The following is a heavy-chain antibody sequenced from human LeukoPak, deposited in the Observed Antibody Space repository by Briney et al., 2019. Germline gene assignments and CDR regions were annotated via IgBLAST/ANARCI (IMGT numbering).Heavy chain of an antibody. CDR1: GYTFTSYY. J-gene: IGHJ4*02. Sequence: GASVKVSCKASGYTFTSYYMHWVRQAPGQGLEWMGIINPSGGSTSYAQKFQGRVTMTRDMSTSTVYMELSSLRSEDTAVYYCASFGPDAAAGIDFDYWGQGTLVTVSS. D-gene: IGHD6-13*01. CDR3: ASFGPDAAAGIDFDY. CDR2: INPSGGST. V-gene: IGHV1-46*01.